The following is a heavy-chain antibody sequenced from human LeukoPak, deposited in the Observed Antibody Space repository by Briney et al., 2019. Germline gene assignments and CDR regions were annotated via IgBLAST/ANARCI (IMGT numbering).Heavy chain of an antibody. CDR2: INPNSGGT. Sequence: ASVKFSCKASGDTFIAYTFSWVRQAPGQGVEWMGWINPNSGGTNYAQKFQGRVTMTRDTSISTAYMELSRLRYDDTAVYYCARWDYGGNPVHAFDIWGQGTMVTVSS. V-gene: IGHV1-2*02. CDR1: GDTFIAYT. J-gene: IGHJ3*02. D-gene: IGHD4-23*01. CDR3: ARWDYGGNPVHAFDI.